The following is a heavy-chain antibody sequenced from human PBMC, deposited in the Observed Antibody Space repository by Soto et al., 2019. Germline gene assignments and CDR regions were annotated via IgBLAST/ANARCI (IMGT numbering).Heavy chain of an antibody. Sequence: SETLSLTCTVSGDSVSSASYLWSWIRQPPGKGLEWIGYVSYTGNKNQKPSLRSRVTMSVDPSQNQFSLKLSSVTAADTAVYYCARHRRVATIPYFDYWGQGTLVTVSS. V-gene: IGHV4-61*01. D-gene: IGHD5-12*01. CDR1: GDSVSSASYL. J-gene: IGHJ4*02. CDR2: VSYTGNK. CDR3: ARHRRVATIPYFDY.